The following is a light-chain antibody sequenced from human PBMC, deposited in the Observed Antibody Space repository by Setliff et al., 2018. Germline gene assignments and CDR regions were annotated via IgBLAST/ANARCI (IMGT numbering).Light chain of an antibody. Sequence: QSALAQPRSVSGSPGQSVTISCTGTSSDVGAYNYVSWYQQHPGKAPKLMIYDVTKWPSGVPDRFSGSKSGNTASLTISGLQAEDEADYYCSSYADSYTLVFGGGTKVT. CDR3: SSYADSYTLV. J-gene: IGLJ2*01. V-gene: IGLV2-11*01. CDR2: DVT. CDR1: SSDVGAYNY.